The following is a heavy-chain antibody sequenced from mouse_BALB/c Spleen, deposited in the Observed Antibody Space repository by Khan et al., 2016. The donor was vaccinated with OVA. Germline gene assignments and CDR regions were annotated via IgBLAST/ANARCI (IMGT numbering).Heavy chain of an antibody. CDR2: INTYTGEP. J-gene: IGHJ4*01. CDR3: ERPPYVSYVFDN. V-gene: IGHV9-3-1*01. CDR1: GHTFTKYG. D-gene: IGHD1-1*01. Sequence: LVESGPELKKPGETVKFSCKASGHTFTKYGMTWVKQAPGKGLKWMGWINTYTGEPTYADDFNGRFAFSLETSASTAYLQINNLKNEDTATYFCERPPYVSYVFDNWGQGTSVTVSS.